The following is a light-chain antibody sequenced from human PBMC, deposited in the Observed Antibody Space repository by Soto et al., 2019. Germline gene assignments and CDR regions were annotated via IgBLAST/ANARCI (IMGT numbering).Light chain of an antibody. CDR2: GAS. CDR3: QQYSDWRPQ. V-gene: IGKV3-15*01. CDR1: HSVSSS. J-gene: IGKJ1*01. Sequence: EIVMPQSPATLSVSPGERATLFCRASHSVSSSLAWYQQKPGQAPRLLIHGASTRATGIPARFSGSGSGTEFPLTISSLQSEDFAVYYCQQYSDWRPQFGQGTKVEI.